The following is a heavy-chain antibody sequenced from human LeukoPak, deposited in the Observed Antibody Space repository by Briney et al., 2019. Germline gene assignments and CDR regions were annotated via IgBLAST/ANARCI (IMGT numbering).Heavy chain of an antibody. CDR1: GFTFTTHS. CDR3: ARHSFYDS. Sequence: GESLKISCKGSGFTFTTHSFAWVRQMPGKGLEWMGVIYAGDSSTRYSPSFQGQVTISVDKSISTAYLQWSSLKASDSAIYYCARHSFYDSWGQGTLVTVSS. D-gene: IGHD3-16*01. J-gene: IGHJ4*02. CDR2: IYAGDSST. V-gene: IGHV5-51*01.